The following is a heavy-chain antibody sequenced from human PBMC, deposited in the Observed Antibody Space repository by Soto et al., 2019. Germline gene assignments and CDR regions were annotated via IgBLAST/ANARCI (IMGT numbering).Heavy chain of an antibody. CDR3: AIDSDYGGPPSYFDY. Sequence: GASVKVSCKASGYTFTSYGISWVRQAPGQGLEWMGWISAYNGNTNYAQKLQGRVTMTTDTSTSTAYMELRSLRSDDTAVYYCAIDSDYGGPPSYFDYWGQGTLVTVSS. D-gene: IGHD4-17*01. V-gene: IGHV1-18*01. CDR2: ISAYNGNT. CDR1: GYTFTSYG. J-gene: IGHJ4*02.